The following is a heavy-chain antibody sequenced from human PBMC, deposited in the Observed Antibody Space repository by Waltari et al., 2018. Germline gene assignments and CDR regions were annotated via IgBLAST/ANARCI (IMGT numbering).Heavy chain of an antibody. CDR3: TTDRLDSRLSGVY. CDR1: GFPFSNAW. J-gene: IGHJ4*02. CDR2: IKSKTEDGTR. Sequence: EVQLVESGGGLVKPGGSLRLSCAASGFPFSNAWLTWVRQAPGKGLEWVGRIKSKTEDGTRDYAAPVKGRFTISRDDSKNTLYLQMNSLRTEDTAVYYCTTDRLDSRLSGVYWGQGTLVTVSS. D-gene: IGHD6-19*01. V-gene: IGHV3-15*01.